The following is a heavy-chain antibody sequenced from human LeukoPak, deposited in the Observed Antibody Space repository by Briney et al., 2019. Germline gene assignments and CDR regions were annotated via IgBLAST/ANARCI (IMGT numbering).Heavy chain of an antibody. CDR1: GGSISSYY. CDR2: IYYSGST. V-gene: IGHV4-59*01. D-gene: IGHD3-10*01. J-gene: IGHJ4*02. CDR3: ARYGSGSYSFDY. Sequence: PSETLSLTCTVSGGSISSYYWSWIRQPPGKGLEWIGYIYYSGSTNYNPSLKSRVTISVDTSKNQFSLKLSSVTAADTAVYYCARYGSGSYSFDYWGQGTLVTVSS.